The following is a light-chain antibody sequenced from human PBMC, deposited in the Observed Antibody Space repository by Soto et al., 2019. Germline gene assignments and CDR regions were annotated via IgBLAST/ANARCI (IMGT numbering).Light chain of an antibody. J-gene: IGLJ1*01. CDR3: QSSDSRLSGSDV. CDR2: GDS. V-gene: IGLV1-40*01. CDR1: SSNIGAGYH. Sequence: QSALTQRPSVSGAPGQRVTISCTGSSSNIGAGYHVHWYQQLPGAAPKLLIFGDSNRPSGVPDRFSGSKSGTSASLAITGLQADDEADYYCQSSDSRLSGSDVFGTGTKVTVL.